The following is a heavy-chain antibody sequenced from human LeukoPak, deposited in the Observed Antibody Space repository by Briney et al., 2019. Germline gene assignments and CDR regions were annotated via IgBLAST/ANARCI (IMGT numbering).Heavy chain of an antibody. Sequence: GGSLRLSCAASGFTFSSYAMSWVRQAPGKGLEWVSAISGSGGSTYYADSVKGRFTISRDNSKNTLYLQMNSLRAEDTAVYYCAKSVGTIFGAARYFDYWGQGTLVTVSS. J-gene: IGHJ4*02. V-gene: IGHV3-23*01. CDR1: GFTFSSYA. CDR2: ISGSGGST. D-gene: IGHD3-3*01. CDR3: AKSVGTIFGAARYFDY.